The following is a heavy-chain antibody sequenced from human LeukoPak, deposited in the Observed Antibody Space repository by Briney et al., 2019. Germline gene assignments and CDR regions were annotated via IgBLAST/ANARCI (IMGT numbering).Heavy chain of an antibody. V-gene: IGHV4-59*01. CDR3: ARTTGGSYAYYFDY. D-gene: IGHD1-26*01. CDR2: IYYSGST. J-gene: IGHJ4*02. Sequence: SETLSLTCTVSGGSISSYYWSWIRQPPGKGLEWIGYIYYSGSTNYNPSLKSRVTISVDTSKNQFSLKLSSVTAADTAVYYCARTTGGSYAYYFDYWGQGTLVTVSS. CDR1: GGSISSYY.